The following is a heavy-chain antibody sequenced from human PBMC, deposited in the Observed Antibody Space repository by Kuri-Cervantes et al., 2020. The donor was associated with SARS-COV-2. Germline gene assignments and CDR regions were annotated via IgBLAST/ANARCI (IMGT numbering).Heavy chain of an antibody. CDR3: AKDPPPAGY. J-gene: IGHJ4*02. CDR2: IKQDGSEK. V-gene: IGHV3-7*01. Sequence: GGSLRLSCAASGFTFSSYWMSWVRQAPGKGLEWVANIKQDGSEKYYADSVKGRFTISRDNSKNTLYLQMNSLRAEDTAVYYCAKDPPPAGYWGQGTLVTVSS. CDR1: GFTFSSYW.